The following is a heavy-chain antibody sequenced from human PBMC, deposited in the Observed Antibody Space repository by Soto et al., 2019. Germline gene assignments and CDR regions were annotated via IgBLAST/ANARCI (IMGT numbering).Heavy chain of an antibody. CDR3: ARDHGGGGLTLEY. CDR2: ISNSGRLT. CDR1: GFIFSDYY. J-gene: IGHJ4*02. Sequence: QVHLEESGGGLVKPGGSLRLSCTASGFIFSDYYMSWIRQAPGKGLEWVSDISNSGRLTHHADSVEGRFTISRDNAKDALYLQMNILRPEDSAIYYCARDHGGGGLTLEYWGQGTLVTVSS. V-gene: IGHV3-11*01. D-gene: IGHD3-16*01.